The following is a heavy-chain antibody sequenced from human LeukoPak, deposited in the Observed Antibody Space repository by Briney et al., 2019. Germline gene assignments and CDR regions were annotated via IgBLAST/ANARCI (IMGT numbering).Heavy chain of an antibody. V-gene: IGHV4-34*01. CDR2: INHSGST. CDR1: GGSFSGYY. J-gene: IGHJ4*02. D-gene: IGHD3-9*01. Sequence: SETLSLTCAVYGGSFSGYYWSWIRQPPGKGLEWIGEINHSGSTNYNPSLKSRVTISVDTSRNQFSLKLSSVTAADTAVYYCARHILTGYTTNFDYWGQGTLVTVSS. CDR3: ARHILTGYTTNFDY.